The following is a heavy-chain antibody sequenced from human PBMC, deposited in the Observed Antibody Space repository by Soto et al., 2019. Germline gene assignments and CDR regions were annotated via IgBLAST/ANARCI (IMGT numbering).Heavy chain of an antibody. D-gene: IGHD6-19*01. CDR3: ARSIAVAGLDY. CDR1: GFSLSTYA. V-gene: IGHV3-30-3*01. J-gene: IGHJ4*02. CDR2: ISNDGGKK. Sequence: QVQLVQSGGAVVQPGGSLGLSCAAPGFSLSTYAMHWVRQAPGKGLEWVAVISNDGGKKYFGDSVKGRFTISTDNSKNTVYLQMNSLRDEDTAVYYCARSIAVAGLDYWGQGTQVIVSS.